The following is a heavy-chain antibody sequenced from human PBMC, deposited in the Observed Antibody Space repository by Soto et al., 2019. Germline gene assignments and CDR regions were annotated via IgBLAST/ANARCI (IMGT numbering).Heavy chain of an antibody. Sequence: PSGTLSLTCTVSGGPISRSSYYLGWVRQPPGKGLEWIGSIYYSGSTYYNPSLKSRVTISVDTSKNQFSLKLSSVTAADTAVYYCASLRTHYYGSGSPTDYWGQGPLVTVSS. CDR2: IYYSGST. CDR1: GGPISRSSYY. J-gene: IGHJ4*02. CDR3: ASLRTHYYGSGSPTDY. D-gene: IGHD3-10*01. V-gene: IGHV4-39*01.